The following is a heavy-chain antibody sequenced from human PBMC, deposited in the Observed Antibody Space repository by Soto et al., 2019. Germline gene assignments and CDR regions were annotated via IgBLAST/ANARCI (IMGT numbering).Heavy chain of an antibody. CDR3: ARAPGTGYRRSYYYYGMDV. CDR2: IKQDGSEK. V-gene: IGHV3-7*04. D-gene: IGHD3-9*01. Sequence: EVQLVESGGGLVQPGGSLRLSCAASGFTFSNYWMSWVRQAPGKGLEWVANIKQDGSEKYYVDSVKGRLTISRDNAXNXMXXQMNSLRAEDTAVYYCARAPGTGYRRSYYYYGMDVWGQGTTVTVSS. J-gene: IGHJ6*02. CDR1: GFTFSNYW.